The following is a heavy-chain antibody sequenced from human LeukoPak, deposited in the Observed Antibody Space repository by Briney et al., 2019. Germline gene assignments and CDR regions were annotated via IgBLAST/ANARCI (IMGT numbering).Heavy chain of an antibody. CDR2: ISYDGSIK. D-gene: IGHD1-1*01. CDR1: GFPFSAYA. CDR3: ARGPYPPAKVRYFDY. J-gene: IGHJ4*02. V-gene: IGHV3-30-3*01. Sequence: PGGSLRLSCAASGFPFSAYAIHWVRQAPGKGLEWVAVISYDGSIKYYADFVKGRFTISRDNSKNTLYLQMNSLRAEDAAVYYCARGPYPPAKVRYFDYWGQGTLVTVSS.